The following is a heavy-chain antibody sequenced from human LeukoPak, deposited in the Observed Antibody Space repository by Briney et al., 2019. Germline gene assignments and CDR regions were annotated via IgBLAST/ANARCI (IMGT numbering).Heavy chain of an antibody. V-gene: IGHV1-46*01. CDR2: INPSGGST. J-gene: IGHJ4*02. Sequence: ASVKVSCKASGYTFTTYYMHWARQAPGQGLEWMGIINPSGGSTGYAQKFQGRVTMTRDTSTSTVYMELSSLRSEDTAVYYCATSETVGTTTGRRVLDYWGQGTLVTVSS. CDR3: ATSETVGTTTGRRVLDY. D-gene: IGHD1-26*01. CDR1: GYTFTTYY.